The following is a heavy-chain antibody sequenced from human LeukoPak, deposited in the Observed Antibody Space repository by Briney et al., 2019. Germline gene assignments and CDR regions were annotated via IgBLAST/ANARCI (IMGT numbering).Heavy chain of an antibody. V-gene: IGHV7-4-1*02. CDR2: INTNTGNP. CDR1: GYTFTSYA. Sequence: ASVKVSCKASGYTFTSYAMNWVRQAPGQGLEWMGWINTNTGNPTYAQCFTGRFVFSLDTSVSTAYLQISSLKAEDTAVYYCARVIFRAAXXLFDXXXXGTLVTV. D-gene: IGHD3-3*01. CDR3: ARVIFRAAXXLFDX. J-gene: IGHJ4*02.